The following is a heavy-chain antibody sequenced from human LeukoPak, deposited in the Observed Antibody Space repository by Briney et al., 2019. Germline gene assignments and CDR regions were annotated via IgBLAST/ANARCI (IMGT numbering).Heavy chain of an antibody. J-gene: IGHJ4*02. CDR3: ARTHDFWATRKGDYFDP. Sequence: GASVKVSCKASGYTFTSYDINWVRQAPGQGLEWMGWISGYNGNTNYAQRFQDRITMTVDKSTTTVYMELNSLRLDDTAVYYCARTHDFWATRKGDYFDPWGQGTLVTVSS. D-gene: IGHD3-3*01. CDR2: ISGYNGNT. V-gene: IGHV1-18*01. CDR1: GYTFTSYD.